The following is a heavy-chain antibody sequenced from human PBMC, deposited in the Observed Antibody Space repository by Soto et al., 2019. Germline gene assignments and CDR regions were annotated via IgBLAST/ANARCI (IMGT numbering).Heavy chain of an antibody. CDR1: GGTFSSYT. D-gene: IGHD2-21*02. CDR2: IIPILGIA. J-gene: IGHJ4*02. CDR3: PRGAPVVTPFDY. V-gene: IGHV1-69*02. Sequence: QVQLVQSGAEVKKPGSSVKVSCKASGGTFSSYTISWVRQAPGQGLEWMGRIIPILGIANYAQKFQGRVTITADKSTSTAYMELSSLRSEDTAVYYCPRGAPVVTPFDYWGQGTPVTLSS.